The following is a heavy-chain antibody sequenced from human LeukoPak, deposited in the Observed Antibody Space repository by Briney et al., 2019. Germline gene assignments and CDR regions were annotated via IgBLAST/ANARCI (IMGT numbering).Heavy chain of an antibody. J-gene: IGHJ5*02. V-gene: IGHV4-59*01. CDR1: GGYITTYY. CDR2: AYYSGSN. D-gene: IGHD6-19*01. CDR3: ATLNIESSSGWFFRS. Sequence: PSETLSLTCHVSGGYITTYYWSWIRQPPGKGLEWIGYAYYSGSNEYNPSLRSRFTMSADASRNQFSLTLSSVTAADTAIYYCATLNIESSSGWFFRSWGQGTLVSVSS.